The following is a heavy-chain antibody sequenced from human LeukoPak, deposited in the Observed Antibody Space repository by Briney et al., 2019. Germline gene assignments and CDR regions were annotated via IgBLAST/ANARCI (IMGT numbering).Heavy chain of an antibody. D-gene: IGHD6-13*01. V-gene: IGHV1-2*02. J-gene: IGHJ4*02. CDR2: INPNSGGT. CDR1: EYTFTGYY. CDR3: ARDLGSSWHWGGY. Sequence: ASVKVSCKASEYTFTGYYMHWVRQAPGQGLEWMGWINPNSGGTNYVQKFQGGVTMTRDTSISTAYMELSRLRSDDTAVYYCARDLGSSWHWGGYWGQGTLVTVSS.